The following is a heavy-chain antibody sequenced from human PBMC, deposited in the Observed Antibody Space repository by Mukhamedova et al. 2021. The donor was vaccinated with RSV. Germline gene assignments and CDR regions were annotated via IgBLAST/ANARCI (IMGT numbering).Heavy chain of an antibody. J-gene: IGHJ5*02. V-gene: IGHV4-4*07. D-gene: IGHD2-15*01. Sequence: GKGLEWIGRIYTSGGTNYNPSLKSRVTMSVDTSKNQFSLKLSSVTAADTAVYYCARVVCSGGSCYYGWFDPWGQGTLVTVSS. CDR3: ARVVCSGGSCYYGWFDP. CDR2: IYTSGGT.